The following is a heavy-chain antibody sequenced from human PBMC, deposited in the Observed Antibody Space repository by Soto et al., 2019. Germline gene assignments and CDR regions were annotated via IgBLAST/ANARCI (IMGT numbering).Heavy chain of an antibody. Sequence: QVQLQESGPGLVKPSQTLSLICTVSGGSISSGDYYWSWIRQPPGKGLEWIGYIYYSGTTYYNPSLKSRVTISVDTSKNQFSLKWSSVTAADTAVYYCARSRNSDYVPQYWGQGTLVTVSS. J-gene: IGHJ4*02. CDR1: GGSISSGDYY. D-gene: IGHD4-4*01. CDR3: ARSRNSDYVPQY. CDR2: IYYSGTT. V-gene: IGHV4-30-4*01.